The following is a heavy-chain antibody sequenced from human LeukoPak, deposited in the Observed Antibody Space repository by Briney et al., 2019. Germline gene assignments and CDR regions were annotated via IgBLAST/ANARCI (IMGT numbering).Heavy chain of an antibody. CDR1: GYTFTSYY. V-gene: IGHV1-46*01. CDR2: INPSGGST. Sequence: VASVKVSCKASGYTFTSYYMHWVRQAPGQGLEWMGIINPSGGSTSYAQKFQGRVTITRDTSASTAYMELSSLRSEDTAVYYCARGPLRIAAAGRGGTDWFDPWGQGTLVTVSS. CDR3: ARGPLRIAAAGRGGTDWFDP. J-gene: IGHJ5*02. D-gene: IGHD6-13*01.